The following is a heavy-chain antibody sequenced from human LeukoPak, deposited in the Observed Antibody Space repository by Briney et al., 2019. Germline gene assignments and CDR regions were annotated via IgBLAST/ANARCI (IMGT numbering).Heavy chain of an antibody. CDR2: IKQDGSEK. CDR3: ARWNSRYYYDSSGYPDY. V-gene: IGHV3-7*01. J-gene: IGHJ4*02. D-gene: IGHD3-22*01. Sequence: GGSLRLSCAASGFTFSSYAMSWVRQAPGKGLEGVANIKQDGSEKYYVDSVKGRFTISRDNAKNSLYLQMNSLRAEDTAVYYCARWNSRYYYDSSGYPDYWGQGTLVTVSS. CDR1: GFTFSSYA.